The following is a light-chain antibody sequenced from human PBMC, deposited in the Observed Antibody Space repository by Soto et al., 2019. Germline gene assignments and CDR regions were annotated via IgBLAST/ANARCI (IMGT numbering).Light chain of an antibody. V-gene: IGKV3-20*01. Sequence: EIVLTQSPGTLSLSPGERATLSCRASQSVSSTYLAWYQQKPGQAPSLLIYGASRRATGIPDRFSGSGSGTDFTLTISRLEPEDFGVYYCQQYERSPTTVGGGTKVEIK. CDR1: QSVSSTY. CDR2: GAS. CDR3: QQYERSPTT. J-gene: IGKJ4*01.